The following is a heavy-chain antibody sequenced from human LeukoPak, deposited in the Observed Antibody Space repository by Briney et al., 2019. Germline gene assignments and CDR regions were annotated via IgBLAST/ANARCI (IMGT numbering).Heavy chain of an antibody. CDR3: AHRRVPAAIIVHGAFDI. Sequence: SGPTLVKPTQTLTLTCTFSGFSLSTSGVGVGWIRQPPGKALEWLALIYWNDDKRYSPSLKSRLTITKDTSKNQVVLTMTNMDPVDTATYYCAHRRVPAAIIVHGAFDIWGQGTMVTVSS. CDR1: GFSLSTSGVG. D-gene: IGHD2-2*01. V-gene: IGHV2-5*01. J-gene: IGHJ3*02. CDR2: IYWNDDK.